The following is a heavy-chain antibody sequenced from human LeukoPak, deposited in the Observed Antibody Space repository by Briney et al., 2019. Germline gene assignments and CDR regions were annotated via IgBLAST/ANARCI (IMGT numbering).Heavy chain of an antibody. CDR2: IYYSGST. J-gene: IGHJ5*02. CDR1: VGSISSSSYY. V-gene: IGHV4-39*01. CDR3: ARHELKSGSYSP. D-gene: IGHD1-26*01. Sequence: SETLSLTCTVSVGSISSSSYYWGWIRQPPGKGLEWIGSIYYSGSTYYNPSLKSRVTISVDTSKNQFSLKLSSVTAADTAVYYCARHELKSGSYSPWGQGTLVTVSS.